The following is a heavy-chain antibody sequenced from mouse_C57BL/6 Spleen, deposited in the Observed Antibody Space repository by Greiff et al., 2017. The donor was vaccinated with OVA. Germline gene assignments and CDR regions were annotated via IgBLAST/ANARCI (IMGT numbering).Heavy chain of an antibody. D-gene: IGHD2-5*01. CDR2: IRSKSNNYAT. J-gene: IGHJ2*01. CDR1: GFSFNTYA. Sequence: EVMLVESGGGLVQPKGSLKLSCAASGFSFNTYAMNWVRQAPGKGLEWVARIRSKSNNYATYYAVSVKVRFSISRDDSESMIYLQMNNLKTEDTAMYYRVRQAYYSSYFDYWGQGTTRTVSS. CDR3: VRQAYYSSYFDY. V-gene: IGHV10-1*01.